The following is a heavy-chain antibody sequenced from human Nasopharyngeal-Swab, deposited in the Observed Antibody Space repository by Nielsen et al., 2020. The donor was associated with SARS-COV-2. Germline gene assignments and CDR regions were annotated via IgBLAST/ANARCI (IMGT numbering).Heavy chain of an antibody. Sequence: GESLKISCAASGFSFSTYAMSWVRQAPGKGLEWVSAISGSGGDTYYVDSVKGRFTISRDNSKKTLFLQMDSLRVEDTAVYYCAKVRSWRLDAFDSWGQGTLVTVSS. V-gene: IGHV3-23*01. D-gene: IGHD6-13*01. CDR3: AKVRSWRLDAFDS. J-gene: IGHJ4*02. CDR1: GFSFSTYA. CDR2: ISGSGGDT.